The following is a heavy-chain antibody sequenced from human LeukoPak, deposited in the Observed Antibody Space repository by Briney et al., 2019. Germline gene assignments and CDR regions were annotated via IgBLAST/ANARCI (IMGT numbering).Heavy chain of an antibody. D-gene: IGHD3-10*01. J-gene: IGHJ4*02. CDR1: GFAFSSYA. V-gene: IGHV3-23*01. Sequence: GGSLRLSCAASGFAFSSYAMTWVRQAPGKGLEWVSTISGGGGDTYYADSVKGRFTISRDNSKNTLYLQMNSLRVEDTAVYYCAKAYGWGGRRDLGYWGQGTLVTVSS. CDR2: ISGGGGDT. CDR3: AKAYGWGGRRDLGY.